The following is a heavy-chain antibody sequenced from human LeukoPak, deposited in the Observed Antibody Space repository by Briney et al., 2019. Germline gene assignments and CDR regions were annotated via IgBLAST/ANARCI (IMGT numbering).Heavy chain of an antibody. CDR2: VNTNTGNP. Sequence: ASVKVSCKASGYTFTSNALGWVRQAPGQGLEWMGWVNTNTGNPTYAQGFTGRFVFSLDTSDNTAYLQISSLQAEDTAVYSCASFFCTSALCYYLDYWGQGTLVTVSS. J-gene: IGHJ4*02. D-gene: IGHD2-8*01. CDR3: ASFFCTSALCYYLDY. V-gene: IGHV7-4-1*02. CDR1: GYTFTSNA.